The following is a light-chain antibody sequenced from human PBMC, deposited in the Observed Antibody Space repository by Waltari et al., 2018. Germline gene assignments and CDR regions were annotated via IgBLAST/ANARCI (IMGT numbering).Light chain of an antibody. V-gene: IGLV2-14*01. J-gene: IGLJ3*02. CDR3: SSFTTASTLV. Sequence: HSALTQPASVSGSPGQSITISCTGTSSDIGAYTYVAWYQQYSDTVPKLIIYEFNNRPSGVPDRFSGSKSGNTASLTISRLQAEDEADYYCSSFTTASTLVFGGGTKLTVL. CDR2: EFN. CDR1: SSDIGAYTY.